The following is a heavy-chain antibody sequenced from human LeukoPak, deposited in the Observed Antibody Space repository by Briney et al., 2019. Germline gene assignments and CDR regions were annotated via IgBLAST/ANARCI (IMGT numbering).Heavy chain of an antibody. Sequence: SETLSLTCTVSGGSISSYYWSWIRQPAGKGLEWIGRIYTSGSTNYNPSLKSRVTMSVDTSKNQFSLKLSSVTAADTAVYYRARDPRCSSTSCYGSYFDYWGQGTLVTVSS. CDR2: IYTSGST. D-gene: IGHD2-2*01. CDR1: GGSISSYY. CDR3: ARDPRCSSTSCYGSYFDY. J-gene: IGHJ4*02. V-gene: IGHV4-4*07.